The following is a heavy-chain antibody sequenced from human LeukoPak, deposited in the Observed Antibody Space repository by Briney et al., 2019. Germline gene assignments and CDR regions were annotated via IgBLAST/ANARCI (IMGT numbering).Heavy chain of an antibody. CDR3: ARSAYYYYYYMDV. CDR2: IVPIFGTA. J-gene: IGHJ6*03. Sequence: EASVKVSCKASGGTFSSYAISWVRQAPGQGLEWMGGIVPIFGTANYAQKFQGRVTITTDESTSTAYMELSSLRSEDTAVYYCARSAYYYYYYMDVWGKGTTVTVSS. CDR1: GGTFSSYA. V-gene: IGHV1-69*05.